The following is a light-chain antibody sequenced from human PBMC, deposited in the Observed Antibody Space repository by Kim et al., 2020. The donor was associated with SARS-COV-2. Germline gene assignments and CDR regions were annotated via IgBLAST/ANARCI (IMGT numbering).Light chain of an antibody. CDR2: KSS. CDR1: RSISRW. CDR3: LQYNSFSVYT. Sequence: ASVGDGVTITCRASRSISRWLAWYQQKPGEVPKLLISKSSVLETGVPSRFSGSESGTQFSLTISSLQPDDFATYYCLQYNSFSVYTFGQGTKLEI. V-gene: IGKV1-5*03. J-gene: IGKJ2*01.